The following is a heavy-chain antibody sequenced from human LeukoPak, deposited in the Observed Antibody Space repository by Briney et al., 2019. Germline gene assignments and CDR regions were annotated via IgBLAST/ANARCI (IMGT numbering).Heavy chain of an antibody. CDR3: ARGPGGYSYGYYFDY. Sequence: GGSLRLSCAASGFTFSSYGMHWVRQAPGKGLEWVAVISYDGSNKYYADSVKGRFTISRDNSKNTLYLQMNSLRAEDTAVYYCARGPGGYSYGYYFDYWAREPWSPSPQ. J-gene: IGHJ4*02. CDR1: GFTFSSYG. D-gene: IGHD5-18*01. CDR2: ISYDGSNK. V-gene: IGHV3-30*03.